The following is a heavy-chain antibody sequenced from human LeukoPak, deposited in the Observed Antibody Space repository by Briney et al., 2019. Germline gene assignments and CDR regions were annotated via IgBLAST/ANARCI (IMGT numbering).Heavy chain of an antibody. Sequence: SETLSLTCTVSGDSISSSSYYWGWIRQPPGKGLEWIGSISYSGNSYYTPSLRSRVTISVDTSKNQFSLKLSSVTAADTAVYYCARDREYSSSSPSSRYYYYMDVWGKGTTVTVSS. J-gene: IGHJ6*03. V-gene: IGHV4-39*07. CDR2: ISYSGNS. D-gene: IGHD6-13*01. CDR1: GDSISSSSYY. CDR3: ARDREYSSSSPSSRYYYYMDV.